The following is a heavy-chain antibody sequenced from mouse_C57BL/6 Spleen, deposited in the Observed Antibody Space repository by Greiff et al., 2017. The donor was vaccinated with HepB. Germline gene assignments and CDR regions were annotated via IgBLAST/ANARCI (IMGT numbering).Heavy chain of an antibody. CDR3: TRSGDGPLYAMDY. J-gene: IGHJ4*01. V-gene: IGHV1-15*01. Sequence: QVQLQQSGAELVRPGASVTLSCKASGYTFTDYEMHWVKQTPVHGLEWIGAIDPETGGTAYNQKFKGKAILTADKSSSTAYMELRSLTSEDSAVYYCTRSGDGPLYAMDYWGQGTSVTVSS. D-gene: IGHD2-3*01. CDR2: IDPETGGT. CDR1: GYTFTDYE.